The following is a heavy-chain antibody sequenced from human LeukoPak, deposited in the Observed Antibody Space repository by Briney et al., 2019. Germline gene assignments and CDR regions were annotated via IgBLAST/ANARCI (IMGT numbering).Heavy chain of an antibody. D-gene: IGHD3-16*01. J-gene: IGHJ4*02. CDR1: GGSISTYY. V-gene: IGHV4-59*08. CDR3: ARYGGYYFDY. CDR2: IHNSVT. Sequence: SETLSLTCTVSGGSISTYYWTSIRQPPGKGLEWIGYIHNSVTNSKPSLKSRVTISVDTSKNQSSLKLSPVTAADTAVYYCARYGGYYFDYWGQGTLVTVSS.